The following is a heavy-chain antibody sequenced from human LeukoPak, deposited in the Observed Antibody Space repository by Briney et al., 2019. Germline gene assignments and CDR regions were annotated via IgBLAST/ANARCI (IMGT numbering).Heavy chain of an antibody. D-gene: IGHD4-17*01. V-gene: IGHV4-39*01. CDR2: GFYSGSA. CDR3: ARLRGAMTPVTSNFDF. Sequence: PSETLSLTCTASGGSFSDNYMNWACIRQPPGKGLEWVGSGFYSGSAYYNPSLKSRLTISVDTSKNQFSLDLRSVTAADTAVYYCARLRGAMTPVTSNFDFWGQGILVTVSS. J-gene: IGHJ4*02. CDR1: GGSFSDNYMN.